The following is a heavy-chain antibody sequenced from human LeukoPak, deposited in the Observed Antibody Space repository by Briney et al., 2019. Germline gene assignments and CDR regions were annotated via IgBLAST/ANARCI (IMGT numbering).Heavy chain of an antibody. CDR3: AKDRWTEVDAFDI. CDR2: IIVGSGKT. V-gene: IGHV1-58*02. D-gene: IGHD1-1*01. J-gene: IGHJ3*02. CDR1: GFTFSNSA. Sequence: SVKVSCKASGFTFSNSAMQWVRQARGQRLEWIGWIIVGSGKTHYAQNFQERVTITRDMSTNTAYMELSSLRSEDTAVYYCAKDRWTEVDAFDIWGQGTMVTVSS.